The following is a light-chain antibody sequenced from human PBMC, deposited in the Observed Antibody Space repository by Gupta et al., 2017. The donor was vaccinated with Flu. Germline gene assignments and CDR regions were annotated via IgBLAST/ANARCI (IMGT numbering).Light chain of an antibody. Sequence: VKLTCTLSSGHSSYIIAWHQQQPGKAPRYLMKVEGSGSYNKGSGVPDRFSGSSSGADRYLTISNLQSEDEADYYCETWDINSWVFGGGTKLTVL. CDR2: VEGSGSY. CDR1: SGHSSYI. CDR3: ETWDINSWV. J-gene: IGLJ3*02. V-gene: IGLV4-60*03.